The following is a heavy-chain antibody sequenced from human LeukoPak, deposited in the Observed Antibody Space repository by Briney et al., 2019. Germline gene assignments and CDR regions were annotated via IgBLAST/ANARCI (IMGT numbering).Heavy chain of an antibody. J-gene: IGHJ6*02. CDR2: ISYGGSNK. Sequence: GGSLRLSCAASGFTFSSYWMSWVRQAPGKGLEWVAVISYGGSNKYYADSVKGRFTISRDNSKNTLYLQMNSLRAEDTAVYYCASVTHYGSGLKLHYYYYGMDVWGQGTTVTVSS. V-gene: IGHV3-30-3*01. CDR3: ASVTHYGSGLKLHYYYYGMDV. CDR1: GFTFSSYW. D-gene: IGHD3-10*01.